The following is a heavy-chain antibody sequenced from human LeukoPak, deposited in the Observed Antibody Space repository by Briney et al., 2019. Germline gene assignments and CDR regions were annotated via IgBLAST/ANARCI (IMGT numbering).Heavy chain of an antibody. CDR2: INPNSGGT. V-gene: IGHV1-2*02. J-gene: IGHJ4*02. D-gene: IGHD4-17*01. CDR1: GYTFTGYY. CDR3: ARVFSYGDYGMGGYYFDY. Sequence: ASVQVSCKASGYTFTGYYMHWVRQAPGQGLEWMGWINPNSGGTNYAQKFQGRVTMTRDTSISTAYMELSRLRSDDTAVYYCARVFSYGDYGMGGYYFDYWGQGTLVTVSS.